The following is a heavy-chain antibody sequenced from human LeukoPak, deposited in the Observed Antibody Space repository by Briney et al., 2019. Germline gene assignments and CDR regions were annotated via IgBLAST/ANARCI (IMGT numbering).Heavy chain of an antibody. CDR2: FIPIFGTA. J-gene: IGHJ5*02. CDR3: ASLRTGTNNWFDP. D-gene: IGHD1-1*01. CDR1: GYTFTSYG. V-gene: IGHV1-69*05. Sequence: SAKVSCKASGYTFTSYGISWVRQAPGQGLEWMGGFIPIFGTANYAQKFQGRVTITTDESTSTAYMELSSLRSEDTAVYYCASLRTGTNNWFDPWGQGTLVTVSS.